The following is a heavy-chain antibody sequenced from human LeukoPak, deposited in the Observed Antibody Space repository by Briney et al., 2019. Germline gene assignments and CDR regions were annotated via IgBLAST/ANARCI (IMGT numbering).Heavy chain of an antibody. CDR2: IYYTGST. Sequence: SETLSLTCTVSGGYISGYYWSWIRQPPGKGLEWIGYIYYTGSTYYNPSLKSRVTISVDRSKNQFSLKLSSVTAADTAVYYCAREGGGNWFDPWGQGTLVTVSS. CDR3: AREGGGNWFDP. CDR1: GGYISGYY. J-gene: IGHJ5*02. V-gene: IGHV4-59*12.